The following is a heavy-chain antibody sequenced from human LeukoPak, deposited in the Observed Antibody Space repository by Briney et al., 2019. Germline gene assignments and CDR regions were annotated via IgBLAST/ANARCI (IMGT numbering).Heavy chain of an antibody. D-gene: IGHD2-15*01. CDR1: GYTFTSYA. Sequence: ASVTVSCKASGYTFTSYAITWVRQAPGQGREWMGWISAYNGHTNYAQKMQGRVTMTTETSTRTAYMELRSLRSDDTAVYYCARGSFWFDPWGQGTLVTVSS. CDR2: ISAYNGHT. CDR3: ARGSFWFDP. V-gene: IGHV1-18*01. J-gene: IGHJ5*02.